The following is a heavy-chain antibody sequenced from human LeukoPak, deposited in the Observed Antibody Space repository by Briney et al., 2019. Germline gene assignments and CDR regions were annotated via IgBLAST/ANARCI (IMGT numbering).Heavy chain of an antibody. Sequence: LVKPSETLSLTCTVSGGSISSYYWSWIRQPPGKGLEWIGEINHSGSTNYNPSLKSRVTISVDTPKNQFSLKLSSVTAADTAVYYCAGEEPIVATGMNYWGQGTLVTVSS. CDR1: GGSISSYY. J-gene: IGHJ4*02. V-gene: IGHV4-34*01. CDR3: AGEEPIVATGMNY. D-gene: IGHD5-12*01. CDR2: INHSGST.